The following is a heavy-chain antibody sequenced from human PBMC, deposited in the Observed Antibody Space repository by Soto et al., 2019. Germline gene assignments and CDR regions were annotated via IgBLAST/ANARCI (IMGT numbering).Heavy chain of an antibody. D-gene: IGHD2-2*01. V-gene: IGHV4-34*12. CDR3: AREPCSTSCYGMDV. CDR2: VIHTGSV. J-gene: IGHJ6*02. Sequence: SETLSLTCAVNGGSFTAYYWTWIRQPPGKGLEWIGEVIHTGSVNYNPSLKSRVTLSVDTSKNQFSLKLSSVTAADTAVYYCAREPCSTSCYGMDVWGQGTTVTVSS. CDR1: GGSFTAYY.